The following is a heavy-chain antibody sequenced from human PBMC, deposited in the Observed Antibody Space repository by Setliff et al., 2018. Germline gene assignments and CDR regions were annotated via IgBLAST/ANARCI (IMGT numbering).Heavy chain of an antibody. CDR1: DVSISSRHYY. D-gene: IGHD2-21*01. V-gene: IGHV4-61*09. CDR3: ARGLEGEDYFYYMDV. Sequence: SETLSLTCTVSDVSISSRHYYWSWIRQPAGKGLEWLGQIYTSWSTNYNPSLKGRATLSIDASKKQFSLKLTSVTAADTAVYYCARGLEGEDYFYYMDVWGKGNTVTVSS. CDR2: IYTSWST. J-gene: IGHJ6*03.